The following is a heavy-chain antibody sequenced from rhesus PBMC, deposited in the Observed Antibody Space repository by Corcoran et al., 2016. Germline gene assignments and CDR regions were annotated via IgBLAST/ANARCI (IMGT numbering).Heavy chain of an antibody. CDR1: GFSLTTSGMG. Sequence: QVTLKESGPALVKPTQTLTLTCTFSGFSLTTSGMGVGWIRQPPGKALDWLALIYWDDDKSYRTSLKSKLTISKEPSKNQVVLTMTNMDPVDTATDYGARGGCRSTDCFVAEYFEFWGQGALVTVSS. V-gene: IGHV2-174*01. CDR2: IYWDDDK. CDR3: ARGGCRSTDCFVAEYFEF. D-gene: IGHD2-15*01. J-gene: IGHJ1*01.